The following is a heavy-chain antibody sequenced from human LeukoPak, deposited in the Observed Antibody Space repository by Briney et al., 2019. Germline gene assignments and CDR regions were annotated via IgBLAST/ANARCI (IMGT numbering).Heavy chain of an antibody. CDR3: VRDRD. Sequence: PGGSLRLSCAASGFTFRAFTMHWVRQAPGKGLEWVSSISSTSNSKFYADSLKGRFSISRDNANNSLHLHMDSLRAEDTAVYFCVRDRDWGQGTLVTVSS. J-gene: IGHJ4*02. CDR1: GFTFRAFT. V-gene: IGHV3-21*06. D-gene: IGHD3-10*01. CDR2: ISSTSNSK.